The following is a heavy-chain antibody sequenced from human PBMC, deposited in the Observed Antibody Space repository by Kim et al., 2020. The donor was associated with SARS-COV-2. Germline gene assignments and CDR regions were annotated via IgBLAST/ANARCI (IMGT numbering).Heavy chain of an antibody. D-gene: IGHD3-3*01. J-gene: IGHJ6*02. CDR2: ISAYNGNT. Sequence: ASVKVSCKASGYTFTSYGISWVRQAPGQGLEWMGWISAYNGNTNYAQKLQGRVTMTTDTSTSTAYMELRSLRSDDTAVYYCARVGGVVIQGGYYYGMDVWGQGTTVTVSS. V-gene: IGHV1-18*01. CDR3: ARVGGVVIQGGYYYGMDV. CDR1: GYTFTSYG.